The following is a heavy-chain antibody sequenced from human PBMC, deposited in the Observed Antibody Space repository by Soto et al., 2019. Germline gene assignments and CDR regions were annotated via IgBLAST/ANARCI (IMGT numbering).Heavy chain of an antibody. CDR2: VYNSGST. Sequence: SETLSLTCTVSGGSISSNYRTWIRQPPGKGLEWIGYVYNSGSTDYNPSLKSRVTISEDTSKSQFSLKVNSMTAADTAVYYCARYRREAVAGYTLDNWGQGILVTVSS. CDR3: ARYRREAVAGYTLDN. V-gene: IGHV4-59*01. CDR1: GGSISSNY. J-gene: IGHJ4*02. D-gene: IGHD6-13*01.